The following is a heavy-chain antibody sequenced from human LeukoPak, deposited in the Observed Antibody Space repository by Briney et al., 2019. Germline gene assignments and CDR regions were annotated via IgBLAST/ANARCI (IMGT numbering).Heavy chain of an antibody. V-gene: IGHV3-66*01. J-gene: IGHJ4*02. CDR1: GFTVSDNY. CDR3: ARDRAYTYGFAYYFAD. CDR2: IYSGGST. D-gene: IGHD5-18*01. Sequence: GGSLRLSCATSGFTVSDNYMSWVRQAPGKGLEWVSVIYSGGSTFYADSVKGRFTISRDSSKNTLYLQMNSLRSEDTAVYYCARDRAYTYGFAYYFADWGQGTLVTVSS.